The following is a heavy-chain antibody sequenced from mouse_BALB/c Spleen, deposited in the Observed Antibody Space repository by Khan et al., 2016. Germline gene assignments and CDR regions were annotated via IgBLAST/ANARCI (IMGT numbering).Heavy chain of an antibody. CDR3: ASLLWLRRWFAY. J-gene: IGHJ3*01. CDR1: GDSITSGY. V-gene: IGHV3-8*02. Sequence: EVQLQESGPSLVKPSQTLSLTCSVTGDSITSGYWNWIRKFPGNKLEYMGYISYSGSTYYNPSLKSRIPLTRDTSKNQYYLQLNSVTTEDTATYYCASLLWLRRWFAYWGQGTLVTVSA. CDR2: ISYSGST. D-gene: IGHD2-2*01.